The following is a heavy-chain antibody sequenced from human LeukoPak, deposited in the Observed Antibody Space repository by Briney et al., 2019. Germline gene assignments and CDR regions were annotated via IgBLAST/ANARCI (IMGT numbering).Heavy chain of an antibody. D-gene: IGHD3-9*01. CDR3: ARDPWSYYDILTGPYGMDV. CDR2: IYYSGSA. CDR1: GGSISSYY. V-gene: IGHV4-59*01. J-gene: IGHJ6*02. Sequence: SETLSLTCTVSGGSISSYYWSWIRQPPGKGLEWIGYIYYSGSANYNPSLKSRVTISVDTSKNQFSLKLSSVTAADTTVYYCARDPWSYYDILTGPYGMDVWGQGTTVTVSS.